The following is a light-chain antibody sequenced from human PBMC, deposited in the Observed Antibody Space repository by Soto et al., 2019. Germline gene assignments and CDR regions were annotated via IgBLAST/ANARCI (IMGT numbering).Light chain of an antibody. Sequence: QLVLTQPPSVSGAPGQRVTISCTGSSSNIGAGYDVHWYQQLPGTAPKLLIYGNSNRPSGVPDRFSGSKSGTSAPLAITGLQAEDEADYYCQSYDSSHVVFGGGTKLTVL. J-gene: IGLJ2*01. CDR3: QSYDSSHVV. CDR2: GNS. CDR1: SSNIGAGYD. V-gene: IGLV1-40*01.